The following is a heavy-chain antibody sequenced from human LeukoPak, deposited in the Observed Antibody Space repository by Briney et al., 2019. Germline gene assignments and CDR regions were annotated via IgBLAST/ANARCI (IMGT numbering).Heavy chain of an antibody. Sequence: PGGSLRLSCAASGFIFSSYEVNWVRQAPGKGLEWVSYISSSGSAIYYADSVKGRFTISRDNAKNSLYLQTNSLRAEDTAVYYCARVPTRGDYRLDYWGQGTLVTVSS. CDR3: ARVPTRGDYRLDY. CDR2: ISSSGSAI. V-gene: IGHV3-48*03. D-gene: IGHD4-17*01. J-gene: IGHJ4*02. CDR1: GFIFSSYE.